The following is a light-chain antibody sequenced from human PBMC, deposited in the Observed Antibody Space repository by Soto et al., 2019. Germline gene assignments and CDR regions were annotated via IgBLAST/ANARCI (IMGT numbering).Light chain of an antibody. CDR3: QQYDAYPWT. CDR1: QSISSS. CDR2: KAS. Sequence: DIQMTQSPSTLSASVGDRVTITCRASQSISSSLAWYQQKPGKAPKLLIYKASSLESGVPSRFSGSGSGTEFTLTISSVQPDDFATYYCQQYDAYPWTFGQGTKLDFK. V-gene: IGKV1-5*03. J-gene: IGKJ2*02.